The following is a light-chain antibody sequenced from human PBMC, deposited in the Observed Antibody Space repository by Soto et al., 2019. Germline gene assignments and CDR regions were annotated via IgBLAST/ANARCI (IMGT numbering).Light chain of an antibody. CDR1: QSVSSH. J-gene: IGKJ4*01. Sequence: EILMTQSAATLSVSPGERATLSCRASQSVSSHLAWYQQRSGQAPRLLIYGASNRATGIPDRFSGSGSGTDFTLTITSLEPEDFAVYYCQHRSNWLAFGGGTKVDIK. V-gene: IGKV3-11*01. CDR2: GAS. CDR3: QHRSNWLA.